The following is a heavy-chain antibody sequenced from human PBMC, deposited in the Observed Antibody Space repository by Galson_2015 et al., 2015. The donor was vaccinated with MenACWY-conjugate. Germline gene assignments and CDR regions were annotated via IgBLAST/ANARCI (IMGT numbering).Heavy chain of an antibody. D-gene: IGHD2-2*01. CDR3: AHSPYCSTTSCYAARAFDV. CDR2: IYWDDDK. Sequence: PALVKPTQTLTLTCTFSGFSLSTRRVGVGWIRQPPGQALEWLSLIYWDDDKRYSPSLKSRLTITKDTSKNQVVLSITNMGPVDTATYCCAHSPYCSTTSCYAARAFDVWGQGTVVTVSS. CDR1: GFSLSTRRVG. V-gene: IGHV2-5*02. J-gene: IGHJ3*01.